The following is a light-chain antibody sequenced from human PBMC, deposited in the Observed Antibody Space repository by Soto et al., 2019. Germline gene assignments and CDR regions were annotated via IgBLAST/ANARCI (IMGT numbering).Light chain of an antibody. Sequence: EIVLTQSPATLSLSPGERATLSCRASQSVSSYLAWYQQKPGQAPRLLIYDASNMATGIPARFSGSGSGTDFTLTISSLEPEDFAVYYCQQRSNWPLNFGGGTKVEIK. CDR1: QSVSSY. J-gene: IGKJ4*01. V-gene: IGKV3-11*01. CDR2: DAS. CDR3: QQRSNWPLN.